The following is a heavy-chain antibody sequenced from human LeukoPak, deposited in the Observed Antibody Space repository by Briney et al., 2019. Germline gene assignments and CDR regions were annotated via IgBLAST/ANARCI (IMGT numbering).Heavy chain of an antibody. CDR3: ARFKTTPWYYYGMDV. CDR2: IYYSGSI. Sequence: PSETLSLTCTVSGGSISSYFWSWIRQPPGKGLEWIGHIYYSGSINYNPSLKSRVTISVDTSKNQFSLKLSSVTAADTAVYYCARFKTTPWYYYGMDVWDKGTTVTVSS. D-gene: IGHD4-11*01. J-gene: IGHJ6*04. V-gene: IGHV4-59*01. CDR1: GGSISSYF.